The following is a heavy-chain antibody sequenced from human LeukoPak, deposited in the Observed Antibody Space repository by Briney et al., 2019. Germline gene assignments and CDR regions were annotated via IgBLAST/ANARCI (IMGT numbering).Heavy chain of an antibody. Sequence: ASVKVSCKASGYTFTSYYMHWVRQAPGQGLEWMGIITPRGGSTSYAQTFQGRVTMTRDTSTSTDYMELSNLRSEDTAVYYCARAFIAAAGTYGMDVGGQETTVSVSS. CDR2: ITPRGGST. CDR3: ARAFIAAAGTYGMDV. D-gene: IGHD6-13*01. V-gene: IGHV1-46*01. J-gene: IGHJ6*02. CDR1: GYTFTSYY.